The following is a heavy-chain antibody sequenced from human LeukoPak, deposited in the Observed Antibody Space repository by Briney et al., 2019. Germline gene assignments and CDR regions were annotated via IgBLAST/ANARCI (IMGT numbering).Heavy chain of an antibody. CDR3: ATKRWSGRGFGY. V-gene: IGHV1-2*02. Sequence: ASVKVSCKTSANTFTGYYIHWIRQAPGQGLEWMGWINPTTGGTHFPQTFQGRVTMTRDTSISTAYMELSSLRYDDTAVYYCATKRWSGRGFGYWGQGTLVTVSS. CDR1: ANTFTGYY. J-gene: IGHJ4*02. CDR2: INPTTGGT. D-gene: IGHD2-15*01.